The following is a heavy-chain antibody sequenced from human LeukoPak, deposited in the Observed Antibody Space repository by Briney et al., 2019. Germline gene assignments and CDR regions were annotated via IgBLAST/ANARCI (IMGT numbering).Heavy chain of an antibody. CDR2: ISDSGDGT. V-gene: IGHV3-23*01. Sequence: GGSLRLSCAASGFTFRSYAMSWVRQSPVKGLEWVSAISDSGDGTYYADSVKARFTISRDNYTVYLEMSSLRAEDTAVYYCAKARVRYCSGGSCYSQIFDYWGQGTLVTVSS. J-gene: IGHJ4*02. D-gene: IGHD2-15*01. CDR3: AKARVRYCSGGSCYSQIFDY. CDR1: GFTFRSYA.